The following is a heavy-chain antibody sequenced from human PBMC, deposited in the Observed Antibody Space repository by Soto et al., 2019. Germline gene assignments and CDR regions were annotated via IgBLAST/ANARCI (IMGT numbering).Heavy chain of an antibody. J-gene: IGHJ3*02. CDR3: ARFGVGPDAFDI. D-gene: IGHD3-10*01. V-gene: IGHV3-53*01. Sequence: GGSLRLSCAASGFTVSSNYMSWARQAPGKGLEWVSVIYSGGSTYYADSVKGRFTISRDNSKNTLYLQMNSLRAEDTAVYYCARFGVGPDAFDIWGQGTMVTVSS. CDR1: GFTVSSNY. CDR2: IYSGGST.